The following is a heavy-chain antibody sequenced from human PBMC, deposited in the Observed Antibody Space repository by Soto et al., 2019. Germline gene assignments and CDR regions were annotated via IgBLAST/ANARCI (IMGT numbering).Heavy chain of an antibody. Sequence: SETLSHTCTVYGGPFSGYFWSWIRQPPGKGLDWIGEINHSGSTTYNPSLKSRVTISVDTSKNQFSLKLSSVTAADTAVYYCARGATTVEHYYYYGLDVWGQGTTVTVSS. V-gene: IGHV4-34*01. J-gene: IGHJ6*02. CDR3: ARGATTVEHYYYYGLDV. D-gene: IGHD4-17*01. CDR2: INHSGST. CDR1: GGPFSGYF.